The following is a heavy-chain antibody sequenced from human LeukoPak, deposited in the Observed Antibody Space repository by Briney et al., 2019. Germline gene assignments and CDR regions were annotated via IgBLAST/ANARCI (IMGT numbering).Heavy chain of an antibody. V-gene: IGHV3-30*02. CDR1: GFTFSSYG. J-gene: IGHJ4*02. D-gene: IGHD3-10*01. CDR3: AKDEEVRGAKVPLDY. CDR2: IRYDGSNK. Sequence: GGSLRLSCAASGFTFSSYGMHWVRQAPGKGLEWVAFIRYDGSNKYYADSVKGRFTISRDNSKNTLYLQMNSLRAEDTAVYYCAKDEEVRGAKVPLDYWGQGTLVTVSS.